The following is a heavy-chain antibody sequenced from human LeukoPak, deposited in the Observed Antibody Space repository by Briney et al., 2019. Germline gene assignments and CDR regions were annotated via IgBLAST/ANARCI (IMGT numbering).Heavy chain of an antibody. Sequence: GGSLRLPCAASGFTFSSYAMSWVRQAPGKGLEWVSAISGSGVTTYYADSVKGRFTISRDNSKNTLYLQMNSLRAEDTALYYCAKDRDYYLVGFFDYWGQGTLVTVSS. CDR1: GFTFSSYA. D-gene: IGHD3-10*01. CDR3: AKDRDYYLVGFFDY. V-gene: IGHV3-23*01. CDR2: ISGSGVTT. J-gene: IGHJ4*02.